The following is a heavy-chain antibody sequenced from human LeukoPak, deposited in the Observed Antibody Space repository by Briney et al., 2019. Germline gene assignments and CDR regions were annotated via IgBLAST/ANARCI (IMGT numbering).Heavy chain of an antibody. V-gene: IGHV3-9*01. CDR2: ISWNSGSI. Sequence: GGSLRLSCAASGFTFDDYAMHWVRQAPGKGLEWVSGISWNSGSIGYADSVKGRFTISRDNAKNSLYLQMNSLRAEDTALYYCAKDRTIRVRGGFDYWGQGTLVTVSS. D-gene: IGHD1-14*01. J-gene: IGHJ4*02. CDR1: GFTFDDYA. CDR3: AKDRTIRVRGGFDY.